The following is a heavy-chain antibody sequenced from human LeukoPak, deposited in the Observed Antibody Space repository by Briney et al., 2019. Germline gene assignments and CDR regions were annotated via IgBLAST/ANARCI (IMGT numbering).Heavy chain of an antibody. CDR1: GFTFSSYE. J-gene: IGHJ4*02. CDR3: ARGDGYCSGGSCYASSDY. CDR2: ISSSGSTI. Sequence: PGGSLRLSCTASGFTFSSYEMNWVRQAPGKGLEWVSYISSSGSTIYYADSVKGRFTISRDNAKNSLYLQMNSLRAEDTAVYYCARGDGYCSGGSCYASSDYWGQGTLVTVSS. D-gene: IGHD2-15*01. V-gene: IGHV3-48*03.